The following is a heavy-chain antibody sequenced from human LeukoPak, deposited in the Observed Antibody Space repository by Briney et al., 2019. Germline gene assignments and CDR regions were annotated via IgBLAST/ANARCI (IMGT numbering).Heavy chain of an antibody. J-gene: IGHJ4*02. CDR2: IYYSGST. D-gene: IGHD1-26*01. CDR1: GGSISGYY. Sequence: SETLSLTCTVSGGSISGYYWTWIRQPPGKGLEWIGNIYYSGSTNYSPSPKSRVTISVDTSKNQFSLKLSSVTAADTAVYYCARVRSPLTVDYWGQGTLVSVSS. V-gene: IGHV4-59*01. CDR3: ARVRSPLTVDY.